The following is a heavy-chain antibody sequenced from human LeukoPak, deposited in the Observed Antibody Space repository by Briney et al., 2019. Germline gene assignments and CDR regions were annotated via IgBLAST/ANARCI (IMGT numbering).Heavy chain of an antibody. CDR2: INQDESNK. CDR1: GFTFSDYW. V-gene: IGHV3-7*01. Sequence: PGGSLRLSCVASGFTFSDYWISWVRQAPGKGPEWVANINQDESNKQYVDSVKGRFTISRDNAKNSLYLQMNSLRAEDTAVYYCARRSQGDYWGQGTLVTVSS. CDR3: ARRSQGDY. J-gene: IGHJ4*02.